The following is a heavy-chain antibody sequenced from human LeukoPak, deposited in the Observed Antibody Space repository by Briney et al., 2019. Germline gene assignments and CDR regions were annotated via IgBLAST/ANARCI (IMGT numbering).Heavy chain of an antibody. CDR1: GGSISSYY. D-gene: IGHD3-22*01. CDR3: ARSPGGYNFQH. V-gene: IGHV4-59*12. CDR2: IYYSGST. J-gene: IGHJ1*01. Sequence: SETLSLTCTVSGGSISSYYWSWIRQPPGKGLEWIGYIYYSGSTNYNPSLKSRVTISVDTSKNQFSLKLSSVTAADTAVYYCARSPGGYNFQHWGQGTLVTVSS.